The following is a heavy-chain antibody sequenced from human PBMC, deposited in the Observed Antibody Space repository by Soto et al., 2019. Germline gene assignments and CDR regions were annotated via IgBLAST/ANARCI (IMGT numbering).Heavy chain of an antibody. CDR3: ARAEGYSSSSLRY. J-gene: IGHJ4*02. V-gene: IGHV1-69*01. D-gene: IGHD6-6*01. CDR2: IIPIFGTA. Sequence: QVQLVQSGAEVKKPGSSVKVSCKASGGTFSSYAISWVRQAPGQGLEWMGGIIPIFGTANYAQKFQGRVTISADESTSKADMELSNLRPEDTAVYYCARAEGYSSSSLRYWGQGTLVTVSS. CDR1: GGTFSSYA.